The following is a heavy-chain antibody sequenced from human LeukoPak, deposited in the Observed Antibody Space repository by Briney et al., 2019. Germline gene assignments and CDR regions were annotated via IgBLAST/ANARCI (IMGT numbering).Heavy chain of an antibody. CDR2: ISGSGGST. CDR1: GITFSSYV. D-gene: IGHD3-3*01. V-gene: IGHV3-23*01. CDR3: ARSPNYDFWSGYWGYYFDY. Sequence: GGSLRLSCAASGITFSSYVMSWVRQAPGKGLEWVSAISGSGGSTYYADSVKGRFTISRDNAKNSLYLQMNSLRAEDTAVYYCARSPNYDFWSGYWGYYFDYWGQGTLVTVSS. J-gene: IGHJ4*02.